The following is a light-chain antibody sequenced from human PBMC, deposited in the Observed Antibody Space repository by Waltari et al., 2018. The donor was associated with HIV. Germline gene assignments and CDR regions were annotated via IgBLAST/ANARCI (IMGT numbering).Light chain of an antibody. CDR3: SSYTSSSLVV. CDR2: EFS. J-gene: IGLJ2*01. V-gene: IGLV2-14*01. Sequence: QSALTQPAPVSGSPGQSITLPCTGTSSDVGRYNYLSWYQQHPGKAPKLMIYEFSNRPSGVSNRFSGSKSGNTASLTISGLQAEDEADYYCSSYTSSSLVVFGGGTKLTVL. CDR1: SSDVGRYNY.